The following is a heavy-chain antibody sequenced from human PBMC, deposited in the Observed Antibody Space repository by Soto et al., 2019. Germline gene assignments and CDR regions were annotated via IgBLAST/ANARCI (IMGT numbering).Heavy chain of an antibody. V-gene: IGHV4-34*01. J-gene: IGHJ5*02. CDR3: ARDRSGYDSNWFDP. D-gene: IGHD5-12*01. CDR2: TNHSGST. CDR1: GWSFSGYY. Sequence: SVTLSFTCAVYGWSFSGYYWSWIRQPPGKGLEWIAETNHSGSTNYNPSLTSRVTISVDTSKNQFSLKLSSVTTADTAVYYCARDRSGYDSNWFDPWGQGTLVTVS.